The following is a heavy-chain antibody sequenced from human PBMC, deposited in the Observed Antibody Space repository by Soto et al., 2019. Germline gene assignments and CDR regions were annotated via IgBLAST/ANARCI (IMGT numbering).Heavy chain of an antibody. J-gene: IGHJ6*02. CDR1: GGSISSSNW. D-gene: IGHD1-1*01. Sequence: SETLSLTCAVSGGSISSSNWWSWVRQPPGKGLEWIGEIYHSGSTNYNPSLKSRVTISVDKSKNQFSLKLSSVTAADTAVYYCARGKTVPLLIYYYYGMDVWGQGTTVTVS. CDR3: ARGKTVPLLIYYYYGMDV. V-gene: IGHV4-4*02. CDR2: IYHSGST.